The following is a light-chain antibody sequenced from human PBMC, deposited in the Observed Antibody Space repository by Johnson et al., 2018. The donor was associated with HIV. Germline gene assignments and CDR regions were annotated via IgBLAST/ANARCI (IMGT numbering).Light chain of an antibody. V-gene: IGLV1-51*02. J-gene: IGLJ1*01. CDR3: GTWDSSLKGV. Sequence: QSVLTQPPSVSAAPGQKVTISCSGSSSNIGNNYVSWYQQLPGTAPKLLIYENNKRPSGIPDRFSGSKSGTSATLGTTGLQTGDEADYYCGTWDSSLKGVFGTGTKVTVL. CDR1: SSNIGNNY. CDR2: ENN.